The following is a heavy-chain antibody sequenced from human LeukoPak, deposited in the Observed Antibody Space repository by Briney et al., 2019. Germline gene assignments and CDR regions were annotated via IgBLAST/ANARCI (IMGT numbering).Heavy chain of an antibody. CDR1: GFTCSRHD. CDR3: ARRVSTSNTYSWFDP. CDR2: ITGSGSTM. J-gene: IGHJ5*02. D-gene: IGHD2-8*01. V-gene: IGHV3-48*02. Sequence: GGSLRLSCSASGFTCSRHDMSWVRPAPGRGREWVSYITGSGSTMYYAGSVKGRFTSSRDNAKNSLYLQMNSLKDEDTAVYYGARRVSTSNTYSWFDPWGQGTLVIVSS.